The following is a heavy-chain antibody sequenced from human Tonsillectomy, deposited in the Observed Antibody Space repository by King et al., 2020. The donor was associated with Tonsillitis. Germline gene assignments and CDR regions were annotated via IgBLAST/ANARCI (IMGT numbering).Heavy chain of an antibody. Sequence: VQLVESGAEVKKPGASVKVSCKASGYTFSSYDINWVRQATGQVLEWMGWMNPNSGNTGYAKKCQGGVTMTRNTSINTAYMELCSLRSEGTAVYYCASPKMTTGPAEGWGPGA. CDR2: MNPNSGNT. CDR3: ASPKMTTGPAEG. D-gene: IGHD1-14*01. V-gene: IGHV1-8*01. CDR1: GYTFSSYD. J-gene: IGHJ6*02.